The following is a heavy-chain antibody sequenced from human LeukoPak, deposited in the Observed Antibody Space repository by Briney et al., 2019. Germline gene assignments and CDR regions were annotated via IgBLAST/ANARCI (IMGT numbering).Heavy chain of an antibody. CDR2: IYPGDSDT. V-gene: IGHV5-51*01. J-gene: IGHJ5*02. CDR1: GYNFTNYW. Sequence: GESLKISCEGSGYNFTNYWIAWVRQMPGKGLEYMGIIYPGDSDTRYSPSFQGQVTISADKSINTAYLQWSSLKASDTALYYCARPGESYRSDRWSDPWGQGTLVTVSS. CDR3: ARPGESYRSDRWSDP. D-gene: IGHD6-25*01.